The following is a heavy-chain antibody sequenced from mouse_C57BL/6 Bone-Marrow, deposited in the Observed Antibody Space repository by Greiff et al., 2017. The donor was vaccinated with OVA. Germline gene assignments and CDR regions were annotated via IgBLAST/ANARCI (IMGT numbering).Heavy chain of an antibody. CDR3: AMDYDAY. CDR1: GYTFTDYY. V-gene: IGHV1-26*01. D-gene: IGHD2-4*01. CDR2: INPNNGGT. Sequence: VQLQQSGPELVKPGASVKISCKASGYTFTDYYMNWVKQSHGQSLEWIGDINPNNGGTSYNQKFKGKATLTVDKSSSTAYMELRSLTSEDSAVYYCAMDYDAYWGQGTLVTVSA. J-gene: IGHJ3*01.